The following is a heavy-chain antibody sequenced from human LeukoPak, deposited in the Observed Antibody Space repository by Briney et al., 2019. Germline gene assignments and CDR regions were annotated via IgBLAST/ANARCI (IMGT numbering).Heavy chain of an antibody. CDR1: GGTFSSYA. CDR3: AHVTYGSGSYYSHAFDI. V-gene: IGHV1-69*06. J-gene: IGHJ3*02. Sequence: SVKVSCKASGGTFSSYAISWVRQAPGQGLECMGGIIPIFGTANYAQKFQGRVTITADKSTSTAYMELSSLRSEDTAVHYCAHVTYGSGSYYSHAFDIWGQGTMVTVSS. CDR2: IIPIFGTA. D-gene: IGHD3-10*01.